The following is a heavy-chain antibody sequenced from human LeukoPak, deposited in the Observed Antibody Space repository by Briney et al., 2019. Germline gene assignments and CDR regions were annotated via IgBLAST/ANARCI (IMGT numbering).Heavy chain of an antibody. CDR1: GCTFSSYA. J-gene: IGHJ4*02. V-gene: IGHV3-23*01. CDR3: AKGGSSYSEMDY. D-gene: IGHD4-11*01. Sequence: GGSLTLSCAASGCTFSSYAMSWFRQAPAKGLQWVSGLSASGGLTYYADSVKGRFTISRDNSKNTLYLQMNSLRADDTAVYYCAKGGSSYSEMDYWGQGTLVTVSS. CDR2: LSASGGLT.